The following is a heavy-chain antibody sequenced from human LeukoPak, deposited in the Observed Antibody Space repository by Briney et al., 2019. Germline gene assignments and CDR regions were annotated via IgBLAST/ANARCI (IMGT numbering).Heavy chain of an antibody. CDR1: GGSISSRNY. J-gene: IGHJ5*01. D-gene: IGHD3-22*01. CDR3: TRSFTNDSGVFDS. V-gene: IGHV4-4*02. Sequence: SETLSLTCVVSGGSISSRNYWSWVRQPPGKELEWIGEIYHSGSTNYNPSLKSRVNISLDKSKNQFSLKVTSLTAADTAVYYCTRSFTNDSGVFDSWGQGTLVTVSS. CDR2: IYHSGST.